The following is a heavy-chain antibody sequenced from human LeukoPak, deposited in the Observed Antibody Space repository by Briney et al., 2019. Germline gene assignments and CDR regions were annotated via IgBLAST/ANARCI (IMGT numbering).Heavy chain of an antibody. CDR3: AKSLLGYSYGKLDY. D-gene: IGHD5-18*01. V-gene: IGHV3-23*01. J-gene: IGHJ4*02. CDR2: IRGSDGST. CDR1: VFTFSSYA. Sequence: PGGSLRLSCAASVFTFSSYAMNWVRQAPGKGLEWVSAIRGSDGSTYYADSVKGRFTISRDNSKNTLYLQMNSLRAEDTAVYYCAKSLLGYSYGKLDYWGQGTLVTVSS.